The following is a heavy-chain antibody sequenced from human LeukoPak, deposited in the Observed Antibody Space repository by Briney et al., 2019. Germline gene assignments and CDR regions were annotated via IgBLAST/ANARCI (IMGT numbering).Heavy chain of an antibody. Sequence: GGSLRLSCASSGFTVSSNYMSWVRQAPGKGLEWVSIIYSGGSTFYADSVKGRFTISRHNANNSLYLQMNSLRAEDTAVYYCARDVRGGDYGDSLGYWGQGTLVTVSS. V-gene: IGHV3-53*01. CDR1: GFTVSSNY. CDR3: ARDVRGGDYGDSLGY. CDR2: IYSGGST. J-gene: IGHJ4*02. D-gene: IGHD4-17*01.